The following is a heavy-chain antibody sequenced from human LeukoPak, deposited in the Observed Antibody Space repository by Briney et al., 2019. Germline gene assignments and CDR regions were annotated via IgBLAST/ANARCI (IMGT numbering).Heavy chain of an antibody. CDR1: GYTFTSYD. J-gene: IGHJ4*02. Sequence: AAVTVSLTASGYTFTSYDINWVRQAPGQGMEWVGWMNHNSGNTGYPHNFHGRVTMTTNTSISTAYMDLSSLRSEDTAVYYCASKGVDSCCYYYVLDYLGQGALVTVSS. CDR3: ASKGVDSCCYYYVLDY. CDR2: MNHNSGNT. V-gene: IGHV1-8*01. D-gene: IGHD3-22*01.